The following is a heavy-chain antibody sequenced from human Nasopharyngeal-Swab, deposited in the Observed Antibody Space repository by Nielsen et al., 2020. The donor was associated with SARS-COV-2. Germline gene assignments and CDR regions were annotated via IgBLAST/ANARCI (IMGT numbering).Heavy chain of an antibody. J-gene: IGHJ6*02. V-gene: IGHV3-23*01. CDR1: GFTFSSYA. D-gene: IGHD1-20*01. CDR3: AKALSANNWNYYYYGMDV. CDR2: ISGSGGST. Sequence: GESLKISCAASGFTFSSYAMSWVRQAPGKGLEWVSAISGSGGSTYYADSVKGRFTISRDNSKNTLYLQMNSLRAEDTAVYYCAKALSANNWNYYYYGMDVWGQGTTVIVSS.